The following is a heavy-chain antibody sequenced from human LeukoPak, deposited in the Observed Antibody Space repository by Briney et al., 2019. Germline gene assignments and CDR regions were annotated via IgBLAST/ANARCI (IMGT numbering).Heavy chain of an antibody. CDR1: GYSISSGYY. CDR3: ARGRIPRYCSSTSCYSNWFDP. Sequence: PSETLSLTCTVSGYSISSGYYWGWIRQPPGKGLEWIGSIYHSGSTYYNPSLESRVTISVDTSKNQFSLKLSSVTAADTAVYYCARGRIPRYCSSTSCYSNWFDPWGQGTLVTVSS. V-gene: IGHV4-38-2*02. J-gene: IGHJ5*02. CDR2: IYHSGST. D-gene: IGHD2-2*02.